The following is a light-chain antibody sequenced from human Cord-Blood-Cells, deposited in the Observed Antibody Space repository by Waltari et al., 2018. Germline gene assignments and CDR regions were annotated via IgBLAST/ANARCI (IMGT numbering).Light chain of an antibody. CDR3: QQRSNWPLT. CDR2: DAT. Sequence: IVLTQSPATLPLSPGERTTLSCRTSQRVSSYLAWYQQKHGQAPRLLIYDATNRATGIPARFSGSGSGTDFTLTISSLEPEDFAVYYCQQRSNWPLTFGGGTKVEIK. CDR1: QRVSSY. J-gene: IGKJ4*01. V-gene: IGKV3-11*01.